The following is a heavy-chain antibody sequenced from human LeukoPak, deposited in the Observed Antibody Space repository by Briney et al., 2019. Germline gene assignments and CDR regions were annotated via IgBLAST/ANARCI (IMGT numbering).Heavy chain of an antibody. CDR2: IDAGNGTT. J-gene: IGHJ4*02. CDR1: GYTVTSYA. CDR3: ARGIAAAGGLYFAY. Sequence: ASVTVSCKASGYTVTSYAMHWVRQAPGQRLEWMGGIDAGNGTTKYSQELQGRVTIHRDISASTAYMELSSLRSEGMAVYYCARGIAAAGGLYFAYGGQGTLVTVSS. D-gene: IGHD6-13*01. V-gene: IGHV1-3*03.